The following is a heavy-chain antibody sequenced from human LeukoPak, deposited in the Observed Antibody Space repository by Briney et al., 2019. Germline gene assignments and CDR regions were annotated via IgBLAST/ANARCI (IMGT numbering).Heavy chain of an antibody. CDR2: IYPSGTT. CDR3: VRGRYSSGWFKDKNWFDP. Sequence: PSETLSLTCTVSGYSISSGYYWGWIRQPPGKGLEWIGNIYPSGTTYYNPSLKSRATISVDTSKNQFSLKLSSVTAADTAVYYCVRGRYSSGWFKDKNWFDPWGQGIPVTVSS. V-gene: IGHV4-38-2*02. CDR1: GYSISSGYY. D-gene: IGHD6-19*01. J-gene: IGHJ5*02.